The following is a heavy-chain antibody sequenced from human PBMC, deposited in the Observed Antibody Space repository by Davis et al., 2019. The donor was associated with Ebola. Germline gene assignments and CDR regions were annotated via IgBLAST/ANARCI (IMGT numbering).Heavy chain of an antibody. CDR1: GYTFTSYA. J-gene: IGHJ4*02. V-gene: IGHV1-3*01. CDR2: INAGNGNT. D-gene: IGHD3-3*01. CDR3: ARVGSRFLEWLSPFDY. Sequence: AASVKVSCKASGYTFTSYAMHWVRQAPGQRLEWMGWINAGNGNTKYSQKFQGRVTITRDTSASTDYMELSSLRSEDTAVYYCARVGSRFLEWLSPFDYWGQGTLVTVSS.